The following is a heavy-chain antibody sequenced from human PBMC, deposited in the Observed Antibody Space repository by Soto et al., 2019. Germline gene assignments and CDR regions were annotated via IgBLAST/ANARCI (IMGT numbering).Heavy chain of an antibody. V-gene: IGHV4-30-4*01. Sequence: QLQLQESGPGLVKPSQTLSLTCIVSGVSISSGDDYWSWIRQPPGKGLEWIGYIYSSGSTYCNPSLRSRDTISAETSKNQFALELTSVTAAEPAVYYCARGGGYDHWGQGALVTVSS. CDR2: IYSSGST. CDR3: ARGGGYDH. J-gene: IGHJ4*02. D-gene: IGHD3-22*01. CDR1: GVSISSGDDY.